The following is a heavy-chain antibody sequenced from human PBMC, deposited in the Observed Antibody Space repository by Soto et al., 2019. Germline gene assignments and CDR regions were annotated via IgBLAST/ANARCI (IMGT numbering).Heavy chain of an antibody. V-gene: IGHV3-23*01. D-gene: IGHD7-27*01. CDR3: AKEVSLGSTVDLGY. CDR1: GFTFSIFA. CDR2: ISGSGGST. Sequence: PGGSLRLSCAASGFTFSIFAMSWVRQSPGKGLEWVSTISGSGGSTYYADAVKGRLSISRDNSMGTLYLQMKSLRVEDTAIYYCAKEVSLGSTVDLGYWGQGTLVTVSS. J-gene: IGHJ4*02.